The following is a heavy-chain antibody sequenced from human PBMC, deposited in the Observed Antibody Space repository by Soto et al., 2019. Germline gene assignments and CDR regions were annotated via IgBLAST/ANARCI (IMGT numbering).Heavy chain of an antibody. CDR3: GRVARGMYHSDY. CDR1: GFTFSSYW. CDR2: TNSDGSTT. Sequence: EVQLVESGGGLVQPGGSLRLSCAASGFTFSSYWMHWVRQAPGKGLVWVSRTNSDGSTTSYADSVKGRFTISRDNAKNTLYLQMNSLRAEDTAVYYCGRVARGMYHSDYWGQGTLVTVSS. V-gene: IGHV3-74*01. J-gene: IGHJ4*02. D-gene: IGHD2-2*01.